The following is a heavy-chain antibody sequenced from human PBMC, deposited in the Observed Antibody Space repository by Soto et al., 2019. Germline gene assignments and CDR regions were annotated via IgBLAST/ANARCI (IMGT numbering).Heavy chain of an antibody. J-gene: IGHJ6*02. CDR3: ARDLWGMGPKDLYYYYGMDV. CDR1: GGSISSSNW. Sequence: SETLSLTCAVSGGSISSSNWWSWVRQPPGKGLEWIGEIYHSGSTNYNPSLKSRVTISVDKSKNQFSLKLSSVTAADTAVYYCARDLWGMGPKDLYYYYGMDVWGQGTTVTVSS. V-gene: IGHV4-4*02. D-gene: IGHD3-16*01. CDR2: IYHSGST.